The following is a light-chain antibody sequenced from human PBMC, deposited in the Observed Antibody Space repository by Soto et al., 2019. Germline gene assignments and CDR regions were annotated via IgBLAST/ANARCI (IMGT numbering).Light chain of an antibody. Sequence: QSVLTQPASVSGSPGQSITISCTGTSSDVGGYNYVSWYQQHPGKAPKLMIYDVSNRPSGVSNRFSGSKSDNTASLTISGLQADDETDYYCSSFTPTSALVFXTGTKVTVL. CDR2: DVS. CDR3: SSFTPTSALV. CDR1: SSDVGGYNY. V-gene: IGLV2-14*03. J-gene: IGLJ1*01.